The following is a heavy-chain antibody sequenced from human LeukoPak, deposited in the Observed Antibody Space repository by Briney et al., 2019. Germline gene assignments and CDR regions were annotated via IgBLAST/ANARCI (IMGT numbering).Heavy chain of an antibody. V-gene: IGHV1-2*02. CDR2: INTKSGRT. Sequence: ASVRVSCKTSGYSFTDYYIHWVRQAPGQGLEWMGWINTKSGRTSSARKFQGRVTMTRDPSITTVYMDMAWLTSDDTAIYFCARADFIDAGPYLIGPWGQGALVTVSS. CDR1: GYSFTDYY. CDR3: ARADFIDAGPYLIGP. J-gene: IGHJ5*02. D-gene: IGHD3-3*01.